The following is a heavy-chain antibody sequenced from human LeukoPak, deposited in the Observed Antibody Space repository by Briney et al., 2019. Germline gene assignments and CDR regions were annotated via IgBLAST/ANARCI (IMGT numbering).Heavy chain of an antibody. V-gene: IGHV1-2*02. CDR2: INTKSGRT. Sequence: ASVRVSCKTSGYSFTDYYIHWVRQAPGQGLEWMGWINTKSGRTSSARKFQGRVTMTRDPSITTVYMDMAWLTSDDTAIYFCARADFIDAGPYLIGPWGQGALVTVSS. CDR1: GYSFTDYY. CDR3: ARADFIDAGPYLIGP. J-gene: IGHJ5*02. D-gene: IGHD3-3*01.